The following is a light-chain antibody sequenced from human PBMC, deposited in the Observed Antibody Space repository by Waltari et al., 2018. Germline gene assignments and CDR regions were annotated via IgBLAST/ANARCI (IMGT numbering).Light chain of an antibody. V-gene: IGKV3-20*01. J-gene: IGKJ3*01. CDR2: AAS. CDR3: QQYGSSPRT. Sequence: EIVLTHSPGPLSLSPGERATPSCRASQSVSSNSLAWYQQKPGQAPRLLIYAASSRATGIPDRFSGSGSGTDFTLTISRLEPEDFAVYYCQQYGSSPRTFGPGTKVDVK. CDR1: QSVSSNS.